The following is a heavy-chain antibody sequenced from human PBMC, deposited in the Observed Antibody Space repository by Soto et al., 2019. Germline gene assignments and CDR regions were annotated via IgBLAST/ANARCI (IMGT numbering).Heavy chain of an antibody. V-gene: IGHV3-48*03. CDR3: ARDRVRPSVLRNWNRYYYYGRDV. J-gene: IGHJ6*02. Sequence: EVQLVESGGGLVQPGGSLRLSCAASGFTFSSYEMNWVRQAPGKGLEWVSYISSSGSTIYYADSVKGRFTISRDNAKNALYLQMNILRAEDTAVYYCARDRVRPSVLRNWNRYYYYGRDVWGQGTTVTVSS. CDR1: GFTFSSYE. CDR2: ISSSGSTI. D-gene: IGHD1-1*01.